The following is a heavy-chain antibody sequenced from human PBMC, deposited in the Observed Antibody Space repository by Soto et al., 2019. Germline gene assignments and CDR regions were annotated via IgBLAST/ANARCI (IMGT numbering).Heavy chain of an antibody. V-gene: IGHV3-33*01. CDR3: ARDGVRHTTFFSYFDC. CDR1: GFTFSGLG. Sequence: QVQLVESGGGVVQPGRSLRLSCAASGFTFSGLGMHWVRQAPGKGLEWVAVIRYDGSNIYYADAEKGRFTISRDNSKDTLYRQMISLRADDTAVSYCARDGVRHTTFFSYFDCWGQGERVTVSS. D-gene: IGHD3-10*02. CDR2: IRYDGSNI. J-gene: IGHJ4*02.